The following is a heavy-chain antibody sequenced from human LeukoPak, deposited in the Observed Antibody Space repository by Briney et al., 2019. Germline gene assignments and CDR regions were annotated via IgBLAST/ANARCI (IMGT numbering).Heavy chain of an antibody. J-gene: IGHJ6*02. CDR1: GYTFTSYD. D-gene: IGHD6-6*01. Sequence: ASVKVSCKASGYTFTSYDINWVRQATGQGLEWMGWINPNSGGTNYAQKFQGWVTMTRDTSISTAYMELSRLRSDDTAVYYCARVLIAARPRHYYGMDVWGQGTTVTVSS. CDR2: INPNSGGT. V-gene: IGHV1-2*04. CDR3: ARVLIAARPRHYYGMDV.